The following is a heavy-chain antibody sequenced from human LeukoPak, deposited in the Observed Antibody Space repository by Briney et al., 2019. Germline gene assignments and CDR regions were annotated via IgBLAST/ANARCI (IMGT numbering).Heavy chain of an antibody. CDR1: GFTFSTYG. J-gene: IGHJ6*02. V-gene: IGHV3-33*01. CDR2: IWYDGSNK. CDR3: ARGGRTTWHGMDV. Sequence: GRSLRLSCEASGFTFSTYGMHWVRQAPGKGLEWVAVIWYDGSNKNYADSVKGRFTISRDNSKNTLYLQMNSPRAEDTAVYYCARGGRTTWHGMDVWGQGTTVTVSS. D-gene: IGHD4-17*01.